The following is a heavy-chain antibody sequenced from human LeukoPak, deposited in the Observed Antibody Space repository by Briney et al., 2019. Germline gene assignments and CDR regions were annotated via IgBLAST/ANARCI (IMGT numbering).Heavy chain of an antibody. V-gene: IGHV1-69*05. CDR1: GGTFSSYA. CDR2: IIPIFGTA. Sequence: SVKVSCKASGGTFSSYAISWVRQAPGQGLEWMGGIIPIFGTANYAQKFQGRVTITTDESTSTAYMELSSLRSEDTAVYYCARLTSSIAAPVDWFDPWGQGTLITVSS. D-gene: IGHD6-6*01. J-gene: IGHJ5*02. CDR3: ARLTSSIAAPVDWFDP.